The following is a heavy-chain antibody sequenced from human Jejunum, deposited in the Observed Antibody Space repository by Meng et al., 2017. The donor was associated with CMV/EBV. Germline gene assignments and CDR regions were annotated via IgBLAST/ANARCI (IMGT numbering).Heavy chain of an antibody. V-gene: IGHV5-51*01. D-gene: IGHD3-10*01. Sequence: FNHYWIGWVRQRPGKGLEWMGIILPSNSDTRYSPSFEGQVTMSADKSSNTAYLEWSSLQASDSGMYYCARQDYFGSGTYHHWFDPWGPGTLVTVSS. CDR3: ARQDYFGSGTYHHWFDP. J-gene: IGHJ5*02. CDR2: ILPSNSDT. CDR1: FNHYW.